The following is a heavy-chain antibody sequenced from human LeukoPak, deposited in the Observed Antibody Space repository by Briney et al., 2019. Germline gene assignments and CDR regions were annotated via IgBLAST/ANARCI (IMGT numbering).Heavy chain of an antibody. Sequence: GAPVKVSCKASGYTFTNYGIIWVRQAPGRGLEWMGWTSAYNDNTNYAQKFQGRVTMTTDTSTNTAYMELRSLTSDDTAVYYCARTFYDFWSGFSNYDSFHIWGQGTLVTVSS. CDR2: TSAYNDNT. J-gene: IGHJ3*02. CDR1: GYTFTNYG. V-gene: IGHV1-18*01. CDR3: ARTFYDFWSGFSNYDSFHI. D-gene: IGHD3-3*01.